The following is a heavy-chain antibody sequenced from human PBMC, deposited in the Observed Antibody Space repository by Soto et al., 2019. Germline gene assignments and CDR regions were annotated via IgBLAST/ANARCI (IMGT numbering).Heavy chain of an antibody. Sequence: ASVKVSCKASGYTFFTYDISWVRQAPGQGLEWMGWISTYSGDTKYAQKFQGRVTMTTDTSTSTAYMELSSQRSEDIDVYYCARHVVYFDTDVGHYYGMDVWGQGTTVTVSS. CDR3: ARHVVYFDTDVGHYYGMDV. CDR2: ISTYSGDT. D-gene: IGHD3-9*01. J-gene: IGHJ6*02. CDR1: GYTFFTYD. V-gene: IGHV1-18*03.